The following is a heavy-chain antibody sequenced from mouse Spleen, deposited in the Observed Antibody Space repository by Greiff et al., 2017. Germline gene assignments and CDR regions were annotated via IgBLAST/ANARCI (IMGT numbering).Heavy chain of an antibody. CDR1: GYSITSGYY. V-gene: IGHV3-6*01. Sequence: EVKLQESGPGLVKPSQSLSLTCSVTGYSITSGYYWNWIRQFPGNKLEWMGYISYDGSNNYNPSLKNRISITRDTSKNQFFLKLNSVTTEDTATYYCARDPYYYGSSYEYFDVWGAGTTVTVSS. CDR3: ARDPYYYGSSYEYFDV. D-gene: IGHD1-1*01. J-gene: IGHJ1*01. CDR2: ISYDGSN.